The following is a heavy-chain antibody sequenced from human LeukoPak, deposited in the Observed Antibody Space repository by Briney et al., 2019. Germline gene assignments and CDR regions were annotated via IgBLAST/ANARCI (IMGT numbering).Heavy chain of an antibody. J-gene: IGHJ4*02. CDR1: GGTFSSYA. CDR2: IIPILGIA. V-gene: IGHV1-69*04. CDR3: AREYSSSSEAY. D-gene: IGHD6-6*01. Sequence: SVKVSCKASGGTFSSYAISWVRQAPGQGLEWMGRIIPILGIANYAQKFQGRVTITADKSTSTAYMELSSLRSEDTAVYYCAREYSSSSEAYWGQGTLVTVSS.